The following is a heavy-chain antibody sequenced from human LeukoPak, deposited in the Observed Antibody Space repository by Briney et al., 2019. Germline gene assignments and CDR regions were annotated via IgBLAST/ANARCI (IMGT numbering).Heavy chain of an antibody. CDR2: INPNSGGT. V-gene: IGHV1-2*02. CDR1: GYTFTGYY. D-gene: IGHD6-13*01. CDR3: ARDLGIAASPLDY. Sequence: WASVKVSCKASGYTFTGYYMHWVRQAPGQGLEWMGWINPNSGGTNYAQKFQGRVTMTRDTSISTAYMELSRLRSDDTAVYYCARDLGIAASPLDYWGQGTLVTVSS. J-gene: IGHJ4*02.